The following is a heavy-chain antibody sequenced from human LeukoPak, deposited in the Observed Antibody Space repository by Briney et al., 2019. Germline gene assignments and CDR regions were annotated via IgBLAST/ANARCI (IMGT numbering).Heavy chain of an antibody. CDR1: GFTFRSYE. V-gene: IGHV3-48*03. J-gene: IGHJ5*02. CDR2: ISSSDSTS. CDR3: ARETRGHYYDSSGPDH. D-gene: IGHD3-22*01. Sequence: GRSLRLSCAASGFTFRSYEMNWVRQAPGKGLEWVSYISSSDSTSHYADSVKGRFTISRDNAKNSLYLQMNSLRVEDMGVYYCARETRGHYYDSSGPDHWGQGTLVTVSS.